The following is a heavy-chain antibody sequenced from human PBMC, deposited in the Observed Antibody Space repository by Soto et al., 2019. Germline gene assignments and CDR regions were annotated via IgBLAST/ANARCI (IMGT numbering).Heavy chain of an antibody. Sequence: ASVKVSCKASGGTFSSYAISWVRQAPGQGLEWMGGIIPIFGTANYAQKFQGRVTITADESTSTAYMELSSLRSEDTAVYYCARGSYDILTGYYNYYYYGMDVWGQGTTVTVSS. CDR1: GGTFSSYA. D-gene: IGHD3-9*01. CDR2: IIPIFGTA. V-gene: IGHV1-69*13. J-gene: IGHJ6*02. CDR3: ARGSYDILTGYYNYYYYGMDV.